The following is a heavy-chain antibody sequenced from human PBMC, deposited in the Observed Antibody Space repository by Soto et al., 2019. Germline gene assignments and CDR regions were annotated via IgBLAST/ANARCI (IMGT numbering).Heavy chain of an antibody. V-gene: IGHV3-23*01. CDR1: EFTFSSYD. Sequence: PGGSLRLSCAASEFTFSSYDMSWVRQAPGKGLEWVSTVTGSGGSTYYADSVKVRFTISIDNSKTTLYLKMNNRRAEAMAVYYCAKIIAVGGIDFWGQGSLVTVSS. J-gene: IGHJ4*02. CDR3: AKIIAVGGIDF. D-gene: IGHD6-13*01. CDR2: VTGSGGST.